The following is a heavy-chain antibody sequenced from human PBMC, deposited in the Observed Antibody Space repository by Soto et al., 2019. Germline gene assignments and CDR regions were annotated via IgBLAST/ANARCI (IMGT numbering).Heavy chain of an antibody. V-gene: IGHV1-24*01. D-gene: IGHD2-15*01. Sequence: GASVKVSCKVSGYTLTELSMHWVRQAPGKGLEWMGGFDPEDGETIYAQKFQGRVTMTADTSTNTAYMELRSLRSDDTAVYYCARDIVVVVAATATSPYYYYYGMDVWGQGTTVTVSS. CDR3: ARDIVVVVAATATSPYYYYYGMDV. CDR1: GYTLTELS. CDR2: FDPEDGET. J-gene: IGHJ6*02.